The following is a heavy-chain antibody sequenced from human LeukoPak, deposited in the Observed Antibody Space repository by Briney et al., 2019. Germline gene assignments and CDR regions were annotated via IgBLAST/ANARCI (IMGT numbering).Heavy chain of an antibody. CDR3: ARLSTYYDFWSPLDY. J-gene: IGHJ4*02. Sequence: SETLSLTCTVSGGSISSYYWTWIRQPAGKGLEWIGRIYTTGSTNYNPSLNSRVTMSVDTSKNQFSLKLSSVTAADTAVYYCARLSTYYDFWSPLDYWGQGTLVTVSS. CDR2: IYTTGST. V-gene: IGHV4-4*07. D-gene: IGHD3-3*01. CDR1: GGSISSYY.